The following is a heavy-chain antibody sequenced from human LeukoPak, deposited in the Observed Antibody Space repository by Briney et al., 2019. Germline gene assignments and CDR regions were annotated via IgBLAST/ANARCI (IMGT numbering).Heavy chain of an antibody. Sequence: GGSLRLSCAASRFTFSNSAMTWVRQAPGKGLGWVSAISSSGSDTIYTDSVKDRFTISRDNSRDTLYLQMNSLRAEDTAVYYCAKGGSYAPPDYWGQGTLVTVSS. V-gene: IGHV3-23*01. CDR1: RFTFSNSA. D-gene: IGHD1-26*01. CDR2: ISSSGSDT. J-gene: IGHJ4*02. CDR3: AKGGSYAPPDY.